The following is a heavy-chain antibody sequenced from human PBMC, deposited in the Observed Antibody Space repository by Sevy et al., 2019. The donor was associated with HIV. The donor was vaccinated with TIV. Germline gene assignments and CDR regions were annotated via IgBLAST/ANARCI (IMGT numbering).Heavy chain of an antibody. CDR1: GYTLTTYY. V-gene: IGHV1-46*01. J-gene: IGHJ5*02. Sequence: ASVKVSCKASGYTLTTYYRHWVRQAPGQGLEWMGIINPRGGNTNYTQKFQGRVTMPRETSTSTVYMELSRLRSEDTAVYYCARALEIYRSSGYWFDPWGQGTLVTVSS. D-gene: IGHD6-6*01. CDR3: ARALEIYRSSGYWFDP. CDR2: INPRGGNT.